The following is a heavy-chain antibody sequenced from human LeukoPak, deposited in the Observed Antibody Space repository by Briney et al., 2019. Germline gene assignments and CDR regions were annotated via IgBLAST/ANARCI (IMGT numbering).Heavy chain of an antibody. V-gene: IGHV4-61*02. D-gene: IGHD6-13*01. CDR1: GGSISSGSYY. J-gene: IGHJ4*02. CDR2: IYTSGST. CDR3: ARDSQYSSSWRGGFDY. Sequence: SETLSLTCTVSGGSISSGSYYWSWIRQPAGKGLEWIGRIYTSGSTNYNPSLKSRVTISVDTSKNQFSLKLSSVTAADTAVYYCARDSQYSSSWRGGFDYWGQGTLVTVSS.